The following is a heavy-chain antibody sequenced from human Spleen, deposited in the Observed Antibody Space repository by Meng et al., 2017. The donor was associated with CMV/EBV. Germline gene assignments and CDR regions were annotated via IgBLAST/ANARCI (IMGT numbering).Heavy chain of an antibody. CDR2: LNPSTGGT. D-gene: IGHD3-3*01. CDR3: ARGAVVRFGVIIISSLDP. J-gene: IGHJ5*02. V-gene: IGHV1-2*02. Sequence: FTEYYLRWLRQAPSRGLEWMGRLNPSTGGTKIAEDFQGRVTMTRDTSINTAYMELINLRSDDTAVYYCARGAVVRFGVIIISSLDPWGQGTLVTVSS. CDR1: FTEYY.